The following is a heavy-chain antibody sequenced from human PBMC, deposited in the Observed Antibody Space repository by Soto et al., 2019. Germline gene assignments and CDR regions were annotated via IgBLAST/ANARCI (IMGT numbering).Heavy chain of an antibody. D-gene: IGHD6-19*01. CDR3: AKDHKSSGWFHWFFDL. CDR2: ISGSGGST. Sequence: EVQLLESGGGWVQPGGSLRLSCAASGFTFSSYAMSWVRQAPGKGLEWVSAISGSGGSTYYANSVKGRFTISRDNSKNTLYLQMNSLSAQDTAVYYCAKDHKSSGWFHWFFDLWGRGTLVTVSS. J-gene: IGHJ2*01. CDR1: GFTFSSYA. V-gene: IGHV3-23*01.